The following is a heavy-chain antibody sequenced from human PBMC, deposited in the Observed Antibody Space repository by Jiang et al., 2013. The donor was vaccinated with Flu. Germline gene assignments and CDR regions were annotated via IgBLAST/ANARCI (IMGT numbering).Heavy chain of an antibody. CDR3: ARTSSDCTSRSCPFAY. CDR1: GYYFTSYY. CDR2: IDPYSGNT. D-gene: IGHD2-2*01. V-gene: IGHV1-46*01. Sequence: SGAEVKKPGASVKVSCKASGYYFTSYYMHWVRQAPGQGLEWMGMIDPYSGNTDYAQKFQGRVTITADESTTTAYLDLRSLRFEDTAVYYCARTSSDCTSRSCPFAYWGQGTLVSVSS. J-gene: IGHJ4*02.